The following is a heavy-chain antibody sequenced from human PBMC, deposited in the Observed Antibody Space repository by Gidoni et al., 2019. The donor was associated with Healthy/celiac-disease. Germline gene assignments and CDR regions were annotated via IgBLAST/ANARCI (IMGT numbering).Heavy chain of an antibody. CDR3: AKQSGITMVRGVMFVY. CDR2: IRGSGAST. D-gene: IGHD3-10*01. CDR1: GFTFRSYA. V-gene: IGHV3-23*01. J-gene: IGHJ4*02. Sequence: EVQLLASGGGLVQPGGSLILSCAASGFTFRSYAMSWVRQAPGKGLEWVSAIRGSGASTYYADAVKGRFTISRDNSKNTLYLQMNSLRAEDTAVYYCAKQSGITMVRGVMFVYWGQGTLVTVSS.